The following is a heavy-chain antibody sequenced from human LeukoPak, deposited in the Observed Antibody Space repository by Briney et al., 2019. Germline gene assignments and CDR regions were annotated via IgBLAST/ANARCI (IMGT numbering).Heavy chain of an antibody. J-gene: IGHJ3*02. V-gene: IGHV3-20*04. D-gene: IGHD2-2*01. CDR3: ARGVVPAARGAFDI. CDR1: GFTFDDYG. CDR2: INWNGGST. Sequence: GGSLRLSCAASGFTFDDYGMSWVRQAPGKGLEWVSGINWNGGSTGYADFVKGRFTISRDNAKNSLYLQMNSLRAEDTALYYCARGVVPAARGAFDIWGQGTMVTVSS.